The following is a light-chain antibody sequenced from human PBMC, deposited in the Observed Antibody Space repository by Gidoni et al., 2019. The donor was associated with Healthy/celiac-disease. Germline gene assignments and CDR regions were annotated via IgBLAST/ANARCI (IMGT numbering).Light chain of an antibody. CDR1: QGNSSY. CDR2: SAS. Sequence: DIQVTHSPSSLSASGGDRVTITCRVRQGNSSYLNWYRQKPGEVPRLLIDSASNLQAGVPSRFSGSGSGTDLTLTISSLQPEDVATYYGQRTYNAPWTFGQGTKVEIK. CDR3: QRTYNAPWT. V-gene: IGKV1-27*01. J-gene: IGKJ1*01.